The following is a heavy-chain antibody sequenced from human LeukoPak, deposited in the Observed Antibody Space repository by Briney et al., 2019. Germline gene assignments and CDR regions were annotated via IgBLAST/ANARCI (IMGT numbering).Heavy chain of an antibody. CDR2: IYYTGST. CDR3: VRYSYYLYYFGVDV. J-gene: IGHJ6*02. Sequence: SETLSLTCAVYGGSFSGYYWSWIRQPPGKGLEWIGYIYYTGSTNYNPSLKSRVNMSLDTSKNQFSLNLSSLTAADTAVYYCVRYSYYLYYFGVDVWGQGTTVTVSS. D-gene: IGHD1-26*01. CDR1: GGSFSGYY. V-gene: IGHV4-59*01.